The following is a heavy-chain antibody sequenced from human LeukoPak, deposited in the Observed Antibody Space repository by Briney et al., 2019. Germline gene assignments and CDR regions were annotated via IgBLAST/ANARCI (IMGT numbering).Heavy chain of an antibody. V-gene: IGHV3-23*01. D-gene: IGHD5-18*01. Sequence: GGSLRLSCAASGFTFTSYSMNWVRQAPGKGLEWVSTISGGGGSTYYADSVKGRFTISRDNSKNTLYLQMNSLRAEDTAVYYCARSRGSYGYPRGAFDIWGQGTMVTVSS. CDR3: ARSRGSYGYPRGAFDI. J-gene: IGHJ3*02. CDR1: GFTFTSYS. CDR2: ISGGGGST.